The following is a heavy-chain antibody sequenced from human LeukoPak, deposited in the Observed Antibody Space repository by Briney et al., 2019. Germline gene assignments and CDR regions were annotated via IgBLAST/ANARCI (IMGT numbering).Heavy chain of an antibody. V-gene: IGHV1-24*01. Sequence: ASVEVSCKVSGYTLTELSMHWVRQAPGKGLGWMGDFDPEDDEIIYAQRFQGRVTMTEDASTDTAYMELRSLRSEDTAVYYCATETGNFYFYSWGQGTLVTVSS. D-gene: IGHD1-7*01. CDR3: ATETGNFYFYS. J-gene: IGHJ4*02. CDR2: FDPEDDEI. CDR1: GYTLTELS.